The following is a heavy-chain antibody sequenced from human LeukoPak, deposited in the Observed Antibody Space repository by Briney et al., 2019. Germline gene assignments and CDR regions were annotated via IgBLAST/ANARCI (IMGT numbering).Heavy chain of an antibody. Sequence: SETLSLTCTVSGGSISSYYWSWIRQPPGKGLEWIGYIYYSGSTNYNPSLKSRVTISVDTSKSQFSLKLSSVTAADTAVCYCARAVLSYFYGSGSTPGFDYWGQGTLVTVSS. J-gene: IGHJ4*02. D-gene: IGHD3-10*01. V-gene: IGHV4-59*01. CDR2: IYYSGST. CDR1: GGSISSYY. CDR3: ARAVLSYFYGSGSTPGFDY.